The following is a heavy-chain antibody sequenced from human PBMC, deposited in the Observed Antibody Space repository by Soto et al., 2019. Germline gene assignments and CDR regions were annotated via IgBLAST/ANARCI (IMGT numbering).Heavy chain of an antibody. V-gene: IGHV3-30*18. CDR1: GFTFSNYG. D-gene: IGHD2-15*01. CDR3: GKDGGPRYCGRSSCHPAGAY. CDR2: ISYDGSHK. Sequence: QVQLVESGGGVVQPGRSLRLSCAGSGFTFSNYGLHWVRQAPGKGLEWVAVISYDGSHKYYADSVKGRFTISRDKSNNKLYLPSDRLRTEDTAGYYCGKDGGPRYCGRSSCHPAGAYWGQGTLVTVSS. J-gene: IGHJ4*02.